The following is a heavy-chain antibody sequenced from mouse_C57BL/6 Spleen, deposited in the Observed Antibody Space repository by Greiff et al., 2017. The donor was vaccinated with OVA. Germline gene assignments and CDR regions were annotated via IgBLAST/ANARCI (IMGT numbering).Heavy chain of an antibody. D-gene: IGHD1-1*01. CDR2: INPNNGGT. CDR3: ARDYYGSSPAWFAY. V-gene: IGHV1-22*01. J-gene: IGHJ3*01. CDR1: GYTFTDYN. Sequence: EVQLQQSGPELVKPGASVKMSCKASGYTFTDYNMHWVKQSNGKSLEWIGYINPNNGGTSYNQKFKGKATLTVNKSSSTSYIELRSLTSEDSAVYYCARDYYGSSPAWFAYWGQGTLVTVSA.